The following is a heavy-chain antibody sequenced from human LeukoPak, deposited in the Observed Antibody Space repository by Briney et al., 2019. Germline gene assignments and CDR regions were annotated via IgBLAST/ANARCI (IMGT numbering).Heavy chain of an antibody. Sequence: ASVKVSCKASGYTFTGYYMHWVRQAPGQGLEWMGWINPNSGGTNYAQKFQGWVTMTRDTSISTAYMELSRLRSDDTAVYYCARAGTTVVTHSGTRYYYYMDVWGKGTTVTVSS. J-gene: IGHJ6*03. CDR3: ARAGTTVVTHSGTRYYYYMDV. D-gene: IGHD4-23*01. CDR1: GYTFTGYY. CDR2: INPNSGGT. V-gene: IGHV1-2*04.